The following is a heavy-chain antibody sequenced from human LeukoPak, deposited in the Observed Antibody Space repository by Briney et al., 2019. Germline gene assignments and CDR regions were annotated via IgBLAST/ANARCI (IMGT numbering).Heavy chain of an antibody. J-gene: IGHJ3*02. CDR1: GFTFTPYY. Sequence: GGSLRLSCAASGFTFTPYYMSWVRQAPGKGLEWVSAISGSGGSTYYADSVKGRFTISRDNSKNTLYLQMNSLRAEDTAVYYCAKDPLGRGSYFGAAAFDIWGQGTMVTVSS. CDR3: AKDPLGRGSYFGAAAFDI. D-gene: IGHD1-26*01. V-gene: IGHV3-23*01. CDR2: ISGSGGST.